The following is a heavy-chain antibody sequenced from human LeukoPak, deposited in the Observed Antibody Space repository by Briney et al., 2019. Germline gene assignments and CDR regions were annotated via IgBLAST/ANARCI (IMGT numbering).Heavy chain of an antibody. J-gene: IGHJ4*02. CDR3: ARGSSSDWPLEY. V-gene: IGHV1-3*01. CDR2: INAYNGDT. Sequence: GASVKVSCKASGYTFTSYAIHWVRQAPGQRLEWMGWINAYNGDTEYSQKLQGRVTITRDTSASTAYMELSTLRSEDTAVYYCARGSSSDWPLEYWGRGILVTVSS. D-gene: IGHD6-19*01. CDR1: GYTFTSYA.